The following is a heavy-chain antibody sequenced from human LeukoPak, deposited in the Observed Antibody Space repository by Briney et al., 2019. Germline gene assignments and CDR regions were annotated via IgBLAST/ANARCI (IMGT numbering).Heavy chain of an antibody. CDR3: VIRTFAAFTL. J-gene: IGHJ3*01. V-gene: IGHV3-72*01. Sequence: PGGSLRLSCAASGFISSDQYMDWVRQAPGKGLEWVGRTTDKAHRYTTQYATSVKGIFTISRDDSENSPYLQMNAVKTEDTAMYYCVIRTFAAFTLWGQGTMVTVSS. D-gene: IGHD3-9*01. CDR2: TTDKAHRYTT. CDR1: GFISSDQY.